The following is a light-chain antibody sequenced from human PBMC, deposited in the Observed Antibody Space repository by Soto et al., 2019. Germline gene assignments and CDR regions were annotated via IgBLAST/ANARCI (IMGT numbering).Light chain of an antibody. V-gene: IGKV3-11*01. CDR3: QQRNDWPLT. CDR2: DAS. J-gene: IGKJ4*01. Sequence: ELVRIQDPATLCVFPGERATLSRRASQSVSSNLAWYQQKPGQAPRLLINDASNRATGIPARFGGSGSGTDFTLTISSLEPEDFAVYYCQQRNDWPLTFGGGTKVDIK. CDR1: QSVSSN.